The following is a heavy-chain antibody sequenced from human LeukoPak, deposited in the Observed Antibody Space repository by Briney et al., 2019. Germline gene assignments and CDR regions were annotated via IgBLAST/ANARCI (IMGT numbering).Heavy chain of an antibody. V-gene: IGHV5-51*01. CDR3: ATSFLGELSSFDY. Sequence: GESLKISCKGSGYSFTSYWIGWVRQMPGKGLEWVGIIYPGDSDTRYSPSFQGQVTISADKSISTAYLQWSSLKASDTAMYYCATSFLGELSSFDYCVQGNLVIVSS. J-gene: IGHJ4*02. CDR1: GYSFTSYW. D-gene: IGHD3-16*02. CDR2: IYPGDSDT.